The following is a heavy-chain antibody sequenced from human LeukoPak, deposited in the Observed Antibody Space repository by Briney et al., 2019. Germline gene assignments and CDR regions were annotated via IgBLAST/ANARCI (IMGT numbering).Heavy chain of an antibody. D-gene: IGHD4-17*01. J-gene: IGHJ6*02. CDR3: AREDPQTTVPEGMDV. CDR2: IHTSGST. CDR1: GGSISSYY. V-gene: IGHV4-4*07. Sequence: PSETLSLTCIVSGGSISSYYWSWIRQPAGKGLEWIGQIHTSGSTNYNPSLKSRVAMSVDTSKNQFFLELRSVTAADTAVYYCAREDPQTTVPEGMDVWGQGTTVTVSS.